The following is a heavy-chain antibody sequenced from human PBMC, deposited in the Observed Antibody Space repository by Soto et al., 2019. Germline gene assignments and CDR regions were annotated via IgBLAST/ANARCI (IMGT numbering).Heavy chain of an antibody. CDR3: ARDLRTVTKKYYYYCGMDV. CDR2: IYSGGST. J-gene: IGHJ6*02. CDR1: GFTVSSNY. D-gene: IGHD4-17*01. Sequence: PGGSLRLSCAASGFTVSSNYMSWVRQAPGKGLEWVSVIYSGGSTYYADSVKGRFTISRDNSKNTLYLQMNSLRAEDTAVYYCARDLRTVTKKYYYYCGMDVWGQGTTVTVSS. V-gene: IGHV3-53*01.